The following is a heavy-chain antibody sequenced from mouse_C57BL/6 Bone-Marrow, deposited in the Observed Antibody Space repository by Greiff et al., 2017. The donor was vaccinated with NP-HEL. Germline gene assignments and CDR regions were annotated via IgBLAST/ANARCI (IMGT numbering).Heavy chain of an antibody. CDR2: INPYNGGT. D-gene: IGHD1-1*01. V-gene: IGHV1-19*01. CDR3: ARDYGSGFDY. Sequence: VQLKESGPVLVKPGASVKMSCKASGYTFTDYYMNWVKQSHGKSLEWIGVINPYNGGTSYNQKFKGKATLTVDKSSSTAYMELNSLTSEDSAVYYCARDYGSGFDYWGQGTTLTVAS. CDR1: GYTFTDYY. J-gene: IGHJ2*01.